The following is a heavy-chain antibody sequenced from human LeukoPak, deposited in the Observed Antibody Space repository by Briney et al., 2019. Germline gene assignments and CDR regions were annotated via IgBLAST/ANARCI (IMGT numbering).Heavy chain of an antibody. Sequence: GGSLRLSCAASGFTFSSYAMSWVRQAPGKGLEWVSAISGSGGSTYYADSVKGRFTISRGNSKSTLYLQMNSLRAEDTAVYYCAKDIMGSSWYPQLDYWGQGTLVTVSS. D-gene: IGHD6-13*01. J-gene: IGHJ4*02. CDR1: GFTFSSYA. CDR2: ISGSGGST. CDR3: AKDIMGSSWYPQLDY. V-gene: IGHV3-23*01.